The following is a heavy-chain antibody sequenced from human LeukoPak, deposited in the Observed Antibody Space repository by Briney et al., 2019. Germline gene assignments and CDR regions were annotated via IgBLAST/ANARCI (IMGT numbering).Heavy chain of an antibody. CDR3: ARTSSSGLVGGYYFDY. Sequence: SETLSLTCTVSGGSINSGTYYWGWIRQPAGKGLEWIGRIYSSGSTYYNPFLKSRVTISVDTSKNQFSLKLSSVTAADTAVYYCARTSSSGLVGGYYFDYWGQGTLVTVSS. V-gene: IGHV4-61*02. D-gene: IGHD6-19*01. J-gene: IGHJ4*02. CDR2: IYSSGST. CDR1: GGSINSGTYY.